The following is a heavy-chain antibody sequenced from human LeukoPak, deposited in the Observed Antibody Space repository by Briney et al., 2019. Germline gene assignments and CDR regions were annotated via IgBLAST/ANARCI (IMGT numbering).Heavy chain of an antibody. Sequence: GGSLRPSCAASGFSFSSYNMNWVRQAPGKGLEWISYISSTRPTIYYADSVKGRFTISRDDAKSSLYLQMNSLRVEDTAVYYCAKEVTYGGAAFDVWGQGTTVTVSS. V-gene: IGHV3-48*01. J-gene: IGHJ3*01. CDR1: GFSFSSYN. D-gene: IGHD3-10*01. CDR3: AKEVTYGGAAFDV. CDR2: ISSTRPTI.